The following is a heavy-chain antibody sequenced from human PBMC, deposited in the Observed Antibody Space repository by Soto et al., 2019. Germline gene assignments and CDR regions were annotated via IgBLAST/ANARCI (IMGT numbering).Heavy chain of an antibody. CDR3: ARDDRSYCSSTSCHGDAFDI. D-gene: IGHD2-2*01. Sequence: ASVKVSCKASGYTFTSYGISWVRQAPGQGLEWMGWISAYNGNTNYAQKLQGRVTMTTDTSTSTAYMELRSLRSDDTAVYYCARDDRSYCSSTSCHGDAFDIWGQGTMVTVSS. CDR2: ISAYNGNT. J-gene: IGHJ3*02. V-gene: IGHV1-18*01. CDR1: GYTFTSYG.